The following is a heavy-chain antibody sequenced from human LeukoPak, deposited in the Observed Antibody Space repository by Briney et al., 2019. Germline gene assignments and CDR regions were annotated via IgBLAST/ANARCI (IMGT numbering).Heavy chain of an antibody. CDR1: GYTFTSYD. CDR2: MNPNSGNT. J-gene: IGHJ4*02. D-gene: IGHD6-19*01. Sequence: EASVRVSCKASGYTFTSYDINWVRQATGQGLEWMGWMNPNSGNTGYAQKFQGRVTMTRNTSISTAYMELSSLRSEDTAVYYCARDHSSGWYSFDYWGQGTLVTVSS. V-gene: IGHV1-8*01. CDR3: ARDHSSGWYSFDY.